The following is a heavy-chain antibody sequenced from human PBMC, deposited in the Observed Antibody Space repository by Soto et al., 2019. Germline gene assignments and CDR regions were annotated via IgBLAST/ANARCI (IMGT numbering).Heavy chain of an antibody. J-gene: IGHJ6*03. Sequence: SETLSLTCTVSGGSISSYYWSWIRQPPGKGLEWIGYIYYSGSTNYNPSLKSRVTISVDTSKNQFSLKLSSVTAADTAVYYCARQGSSGWFDMDVWGKGTTVTV. CDR3: ARQGSSGWFDMDV. V-gene: IGHV4-59*08. CDR2: IYYSGST. D-gene: IGHD6-19*01. CDR1: GGSISSYY.